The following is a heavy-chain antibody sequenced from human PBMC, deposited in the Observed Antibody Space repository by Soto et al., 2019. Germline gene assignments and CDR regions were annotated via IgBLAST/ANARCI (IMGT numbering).Heavy chain of an antibody. CDR3: ARFFFSLHYYGMDV. Sequence: GASVKVSFKASGCTFISYAISWVRQALGQGLEWMGGIIPIFVTANYAQKFQGRVTITADESTSTAYMELSSLRSEDTVVYYCARFFFSLHYYGMDVWGQGTTVTVSS. CDR1: GCTFISYA. CDR2: IIPIFVTA. J-gene: IGHJ6*02. V-gene: IGHV1-69*13.